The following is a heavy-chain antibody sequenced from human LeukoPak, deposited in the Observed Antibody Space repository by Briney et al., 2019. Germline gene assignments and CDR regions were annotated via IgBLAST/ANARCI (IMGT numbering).Heavy chain of an antibody. CDR3: AREEWLALDY. D-gene: IGHD6-19*01. CDR1: GFTFSSYW. Sequence: GGSLRLSCAASGFTFSSYWMHWVRQGPGKGLVWISRTNSDGSTINYADFVKGRFTISRDNAKNTLYLQMNSLRAEDTAVYYCAREEWLALDYWGQGTLVTVSS. J-gene: IGHJ4*02. V-gene: IGHV3-74*01. CDR2: TNSDGSTI.